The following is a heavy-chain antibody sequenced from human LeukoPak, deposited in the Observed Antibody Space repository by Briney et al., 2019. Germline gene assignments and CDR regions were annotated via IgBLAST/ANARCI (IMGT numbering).Heavy chain of an antibody. D-gene: IGHD1-7*01. V-gene: IGHV1-46*01. CDR1: GYTFTSYY. CDR3: ARDRVMGGTTTREY. Sequence: ASVKVSCKASGYTFTSYYIHWVRQAPGQGLEWTGIINPGVGSTTYAQKFQGRVTMTRDTSTSTVYMELSSLRSEDTAVYYCARDRVMGGTTTREYWGQGTLVTVSS. CDR2: INPGVGST. J-gene: IGHJ4*02.